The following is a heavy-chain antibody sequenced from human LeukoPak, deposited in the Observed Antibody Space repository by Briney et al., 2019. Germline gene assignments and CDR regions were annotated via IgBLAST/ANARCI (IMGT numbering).Heavy chain of an antibody. Sequence: ASVTVSCKPSGYTLHDYYMQWVRQAPGQRRESIGWINPKSGETKYGQKFQGRVSTTRDMSVSTAYMELSSLRSDDTAVYYCASAPYGSGSYSLYYYGMDVWGQGTTVTVSS. CDR2: INPKSGET. J-gene: IGHJ6*02. CDR3: ASAPYGSGSYSLYYYGMDV. CDR1: GYTLHDYY. V-gene: IGHV1-2*02. D-gene: IGHD3-10*01.